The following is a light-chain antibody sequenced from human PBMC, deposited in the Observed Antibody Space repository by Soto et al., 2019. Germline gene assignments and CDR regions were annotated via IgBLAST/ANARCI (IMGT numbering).Light chain of an antibody. V-gene: IGLV1-40*01. CDR2: GDT. CDR1: SSNIGAGYD. J-gene: IGLJ2*01. Sequence: QSVLTQTPSVSGAPGQRVTISCTGSSSNIGAGYDVHWYQQLPGTAPKLLIYGDTNRPSGVPDRFSGSKSGTSASLAITGLQAEDEADYYCQSYDSRLSLVVFGGGTKLTVL. CDR3: QSYDSRLSLVV.